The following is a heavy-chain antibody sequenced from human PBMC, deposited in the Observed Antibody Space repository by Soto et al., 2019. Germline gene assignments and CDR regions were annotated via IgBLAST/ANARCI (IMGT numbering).Heavy chain of an antibody. D-gene: IGHD3-10*01. CDR3: ARKWFGELLFGEIDY. CDR1: GYTFTSYG. V-gene: IGHV1-18*01. CDR2: ISAYNGNT. J-gene: IGHJ4*02. Sequence: ASVKVSCKASGYTFTSYGISWVRQAPGQGLEWMGWISAYNGNTNYAQKLQGRVTMTTDTSTSTAYMELRSLRSDDTAVYYCARKWFGELLFGEIDYWGQGTLVTVSS.